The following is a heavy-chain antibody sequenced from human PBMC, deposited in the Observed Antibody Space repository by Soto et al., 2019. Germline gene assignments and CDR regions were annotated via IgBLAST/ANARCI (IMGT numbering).Heavy chain of an antibody. Sequence: GASVKVSCKASGYTFTSYGISWVRQAPGQGLEWMGWINPNSGGTNYAQKFRGWVTMTRDTSISTAYMELSRLRSDDTAVYYCARDYDSSGYCDYWGQGTLVTVSS. CDR1: GYTFTSYG. CDR2: INPNSGGT. CDR3: ARDYDSSGYCDY. J-gene: IGHJ4*02. V-gene: IGHV1-2*04. D-gene: IGHD3-22*01.